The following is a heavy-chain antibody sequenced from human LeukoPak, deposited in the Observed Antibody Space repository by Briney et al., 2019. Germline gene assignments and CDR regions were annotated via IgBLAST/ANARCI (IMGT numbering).Heavy chain of an antibody. V-gene: IGHV4-61*02. CDR2: IYTSGST. CDR3: ARDQRSGGNVNWFDP. CDR1: GGSISSGSYY. D-gene: IGHD4-23*01. J-gene: IGHJ5*02. Sequence: SQTLSLTCTVSGGSISSGSYYWSWIRQPAGKGLEWIGRIYTSGSTNYNPSLKSRVTISVDTSKNQFSLKLGSVTAADTAVYYCARDQRSGGNVNWFDPWGQGTLVTVSS.